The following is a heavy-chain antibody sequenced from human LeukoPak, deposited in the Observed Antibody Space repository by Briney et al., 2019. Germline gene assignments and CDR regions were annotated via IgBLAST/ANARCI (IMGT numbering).Heavy chain of an antibody. Sequence: PSEALSLTCAVYGGSFSGYYWSWIRQPPGKGLEWIGEINHSGSTNYNPSLKSRVTISVDTSKNQFSLKLSSVTAADTAVYYCARHIVARYAYWGQGTLVTVSS. CDR1: GGSFSGYY. CDR3: ARHIVARYAY. V-gene: IGHV4-34*01. J-gene: IGHJ4*02. D-gene: IGHD2-21*01. CDR2: INHSGST.